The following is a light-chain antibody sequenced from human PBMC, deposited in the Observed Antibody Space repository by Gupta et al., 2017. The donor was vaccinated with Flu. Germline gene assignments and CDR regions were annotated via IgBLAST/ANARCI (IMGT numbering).Light chain of an antibody. CDR1: QSISTW. V-gene: IGKV1-5*03. CDR2: KAS. Sequence: DIQMTQSPSTLSASVGDRVTITCRASQSISTWLAWYQQKPGKAPKLLIYKASSLEFGVPSRFSGSGSGTEFTLSISSLQPDDFATYYCQQVSTAPFTFGGGTKVDIK. CDR3: QQVSTAPFT. J-gene: IGKJ4*01.